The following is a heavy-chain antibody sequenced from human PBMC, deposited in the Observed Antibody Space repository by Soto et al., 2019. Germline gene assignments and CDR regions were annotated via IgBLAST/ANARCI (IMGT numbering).Heavy chain of an antibody. CDR1: GFTFSSYG. J-gene: IGHJ3*02. CDR2: IWYDGSNK. V-gene: IGHV3-33*01. Sequence: QVQLVESGGGVVQPGRSLRLSCAASGFTFSSYGMHWVRQAPGKGLEWVAVIWYDGSNKYYADSVKGRFTISRDNSKNTLYLQMNSLRAEDTAVYYCARDESYYDSSGYPYSDALDIWGQGTMVTVSS. D-gene: IGHD3-22*01. CDR3: ARDESYYDSSGYPYSDALDI.